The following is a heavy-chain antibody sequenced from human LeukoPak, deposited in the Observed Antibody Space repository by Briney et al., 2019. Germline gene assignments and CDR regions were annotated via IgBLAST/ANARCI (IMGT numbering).Heavy chain of an antibody. CDR2: FDPEDGET. V-gene: IGHV1-24*01. CDR1: GYTLTELS. D-gene: IGHD4-17*01. J-gene: IGHJ1*01. Sequence: GASVKVSCKVSGYTLTELSMHWVRQAPGKGLEWMGGFDPEDGETIYAQKFQGRVTMTEDTSTDTAYMELSSLRSEDTAVYYCARGILQANYGDYAGYFQHWGQGTLVTVSS. CDR3: ARGILQANYGDYAGYFQH.